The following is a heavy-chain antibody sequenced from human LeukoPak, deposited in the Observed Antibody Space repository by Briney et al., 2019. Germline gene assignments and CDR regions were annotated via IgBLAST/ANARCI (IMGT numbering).Heavy chain of an antibody. CDR2: ISGSGGST. J-gene: IGHJ5*02. CDR1: GFTFSNYA. CDR3: AKALEMATIGGFDP. D-gene: IGHD5-24*01. V-gene: IGHV3-23*01. Sequence: SGGSLRLSCAASGFTFSNYAMSWVRQAPGKGLEWVSAISGSGGSTYYADSVKGRFTISRDNSKNTLYLQMNSLRAEDTAVYYCAKALEMATIGGFDPWGQGTLVTVSS.